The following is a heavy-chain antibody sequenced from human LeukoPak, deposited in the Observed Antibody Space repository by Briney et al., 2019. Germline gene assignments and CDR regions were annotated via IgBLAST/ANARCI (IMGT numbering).Heavy chain of an antibody. CDR3: ARDPAVVPDAIDYGMDV. D-gene: IGHD2-2*01. Sequence: SETLSLTCTVSGGSISSYYWSWIRQPPGKGLEWIGYIYYSGSTNYNPSLKSRVTISVDTSKNQFSLKLSSVTAADTAVYYCARDPAVVPDAIDYGMDVWGQGTTVTVSS. CDR1: GGSISSYY. CDR2: IYYSGST. J-gene: IGHJ6*02. V-gene: IGHV4-59*12.